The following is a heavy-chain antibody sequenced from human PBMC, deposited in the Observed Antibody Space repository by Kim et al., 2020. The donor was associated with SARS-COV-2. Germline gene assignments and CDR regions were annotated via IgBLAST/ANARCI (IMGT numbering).Heavy chain of an antibody. CDR3: ARGRKEQQLHHEYFDY. CDR2: IYYSGST. D-gene: IGHD6-13*01. V-gene: IGHV4-39*01. J-gene: IGHJ4*02. CDR1: GGSISSSSYY. Sequence: SETLSLTCTVSGGSISSSSYYWGWIRQPPGKGLEWIGSIYYSGSTYYNPSLKSRVTISVDTSKNQFSLKLSSVTAADTAVYYCARGRKEQQLHHEYFDYWGQGTLVTVSS.